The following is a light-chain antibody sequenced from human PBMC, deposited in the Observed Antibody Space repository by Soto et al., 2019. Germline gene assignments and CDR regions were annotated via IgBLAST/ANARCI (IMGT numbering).Light chain of an antibody. CDR1: QSVSSSY. CDR3: QQYGSSPQT. V-gene: IGKV3-20*01. Sequence: EIVLTQSPGTLSLSPGERATLSCRASQSVSSSYLAWYQQKPGQAPMLLIYGASSRATGIPDRFSGSGSGTDFPLTISRLEPEDVAVYYCQQYGSSPQTFGQGTKVEIK. CDR2: GAS. J-gene: IGKJ1*01.